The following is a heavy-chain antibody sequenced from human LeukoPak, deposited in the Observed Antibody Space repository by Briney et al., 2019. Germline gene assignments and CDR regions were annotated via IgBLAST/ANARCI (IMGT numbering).Heavy chain of an antibody. D-gene: IGHD1-20*01. CDR1: GFSFSNFW. J-gene: IGHJ6*02. Sequence: GGSLRLSCAASGFSFSNFWMHWVRQAPGKGLVCVSHISSDGSTTTYADSVKGRFTISRDNSKNTLYLQMNSLRAEDTAVYYCAKDGGLTDYYYGMDVWGQGTTVTVSS. CDR3: AKDGGLTDYYYGMDV. V-gene: IGHV3-74*01. CDR2: ISSDGSTT.